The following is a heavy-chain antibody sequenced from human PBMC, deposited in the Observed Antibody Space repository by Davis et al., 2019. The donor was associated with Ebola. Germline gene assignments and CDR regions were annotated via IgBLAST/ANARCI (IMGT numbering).Heavy chain of an antibody. D-gene: IGHD3-3*01. CDR2: IYHSGST. CDR3: ARASAIFGVVTR. CDR1: GGSISSSNW. Sequence: SETLSLTCAVSGGSISSSNWWRWVRQPPGKGLEWIGEIYHSGSTNYNPSLKSRVTISVDTSKNQFSLKLSSVTAADTAVYYCARASAIFGVVTRWGQGTTVTVSS. V-gene: IGHV4-4*02. J-gene: IGHJ6*02.